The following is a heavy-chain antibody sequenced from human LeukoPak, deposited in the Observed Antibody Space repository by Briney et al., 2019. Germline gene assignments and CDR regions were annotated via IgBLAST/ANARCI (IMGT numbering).Heavy chain of an antibody. CDR1: GFTFTNYA. J-gene: IGHJ3*02. D-gene: IGHD1-1*01. CDR2: IKSKADGGTT. V-gene: IGHV3-15*01. CDR3: TTVYGGNDIASDI. Sequence: PGGSLRLSCAVSGFTFTNYAMSWVRQAPGKGLEWVGRIKSKADGGTTDYAAPVKGRFTISRDGSALYLQMNSLKTEDTAVYYCTTVYGGNDIASDIWGQGTTVTVSS.